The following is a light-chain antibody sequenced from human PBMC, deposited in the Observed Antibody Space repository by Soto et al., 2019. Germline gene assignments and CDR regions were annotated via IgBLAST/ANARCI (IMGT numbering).Light chain of an antibody. CDR2: GAS. CDR3: QQYNNWPPLT. V-gene: IGKV3D-15*03. CDR1: QSVSSN. Sequence: EIVMTQSPATLSVSPGERATLSCRASQSVSSNLAWYQQKPGQAPRLLIYGASIRATGIPARFSGSGSGTEFTLTISNLQSEDFAVDYCQQYNNWPPLTFGGGTKVEIK. J-gene: IGKJ4*01.